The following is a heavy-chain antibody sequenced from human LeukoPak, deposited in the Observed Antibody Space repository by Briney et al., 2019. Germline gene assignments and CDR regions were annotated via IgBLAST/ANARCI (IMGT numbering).Heavy chain of an antibody. D-gene: IGHD4-17*01. CDR2: IKEDGSEK. CDR1: GFRFSDYT. Sequence: PGGSLRLSCAASGFRFSDYTMTWVRQAPGKGLEWVANIKEDGSEKYYVDSVKGRFTISRDNAKNSLYLQMNSLRAEDTAVYYCARDRGGDFSRRSDYWGQGTLVTVSS. V-gene: IGHV3-7*01. CDR3: ARDRGGDFSRRSDY. J-gene: IGHJ4*02.